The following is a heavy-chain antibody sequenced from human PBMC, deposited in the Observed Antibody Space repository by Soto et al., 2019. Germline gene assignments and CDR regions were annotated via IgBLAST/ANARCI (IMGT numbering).Heavy chain of an antibody. Sequence: ETLSITFTVSYGYISSYYWSWIRQAAGSGLEGIGRIYFSGSTNYNPSLQSRMTMSVDTYKNQFSLYLTSVTAADTAVCYCARDWDGDSSNCDNGMDVWGQGTRVTVSS. CDR1: YGYISSYY. J-gene: IGHJ6*02. D-gene: IGHD4-17*01. CDR3: ARDWDGDSSNCDNGMDV. CDR2: IYFSGST. V-gene: IGHV4-4*07.